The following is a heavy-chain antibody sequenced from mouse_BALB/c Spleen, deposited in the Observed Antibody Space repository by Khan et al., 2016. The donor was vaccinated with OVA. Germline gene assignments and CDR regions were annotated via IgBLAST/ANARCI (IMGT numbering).Heavy chain of an antibody. J-gene: IGHJ3*01. D-gene: IGHD1-1*01. CDR2: IDPSKSET. V-gene: IGHV1S127*01. CDR3: ARGGYGSPCAY. Sequence: QIQLVQSGPELVKPGASVKMSCKASGYTFTSFWIHWVKQRPGQGLEWIGMIDPSKSETRLNQKFKDKATLNVDKSSNTAYMQLSRLTSEDSSVYYCARGGYGSPCAYWGQGTRVTVSA. CDR1: GYTFTSFW.